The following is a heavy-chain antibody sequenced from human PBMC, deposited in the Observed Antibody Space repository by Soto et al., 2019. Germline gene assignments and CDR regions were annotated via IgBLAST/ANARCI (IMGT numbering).Heavy chain of an antibody. CDR1: GGSITSGGYS. J-gene: IGHJ5*02. CDR2: IYHSGST. V-gene: IGHV4-30-2*01. D-gene: IGHD1-26*01. CDR3: ARTPTP. Sequence: ASETLSLTCGDSGGSITSGGYSWSWIRQPPGKGLEWIGYIYHSGSTYYNPSLKSRVTISVDRSKNQFSLKLSSVTAADTAVYYCARTPTPWGQGTLVTVSS.